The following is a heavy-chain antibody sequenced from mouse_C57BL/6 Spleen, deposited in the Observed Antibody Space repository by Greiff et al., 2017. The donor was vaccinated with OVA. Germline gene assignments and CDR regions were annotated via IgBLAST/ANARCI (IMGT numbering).Heavy chain of an antibody. Sequence: QVQLQQPGAELVRPGSSVKLSCKASGYTFTSYWMDWVKQRPGQGLEWIGNIYPSDSETHYNQKFKDKATLTVDKSSSTAYMQLSSLTSEDSAVYYCARSTPPYYFDYWGKGTTLTVSS. D-gene: IGHD6-1*01. CDR1: GYTFTSYW. V-gene: IGHV1-61*01. CDR3: ARSTPPYYFDY. J-gene: IGHJ2*01. CDR2: IYPSDSET.